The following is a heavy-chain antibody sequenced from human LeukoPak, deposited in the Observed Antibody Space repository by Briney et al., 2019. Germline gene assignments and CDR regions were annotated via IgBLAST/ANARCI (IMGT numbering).Heavy chain of an antibody. CDR3: ARVAVAGPTGWFDS. J-gene: IGHJ5*01. D-gene: IGHD6-19*01. CDR1: GYSFTSYW. Sequence: GESLKISCKGSGYSFTSYWIGWVRQMPGKGLEWVSSISSTSAYIYYAESVKGRFSISRDNVDNVVHLQMSSLRNEDTAFYYCARVAVAGPTGWFDSWGQGTLVTVSS. V-gene: IGHV3-21*01. CDR2: ISSTSAYI.